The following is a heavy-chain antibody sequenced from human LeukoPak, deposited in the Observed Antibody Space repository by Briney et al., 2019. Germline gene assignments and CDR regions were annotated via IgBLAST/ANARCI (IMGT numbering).Heavy chain of an antibody. J-gene: IGHJ4*02. CDR2: INPNSDGT. V-gene: IGHV1-2*02. CDR3: ARAHCSSTNCYQFDY. Sequence: GASVKVSCKASGYTFIGYYIHWVRQAPGQGLEWMGWINPNSDGTNYAQKFQGRVTMTRDTSISTAYMELSRLISDDTAVYHCARAHCSSTNCYQFDYWGQGTLVTVSS. D-gene: IGHD2-2*01. CDR1: GYTFIGYY.